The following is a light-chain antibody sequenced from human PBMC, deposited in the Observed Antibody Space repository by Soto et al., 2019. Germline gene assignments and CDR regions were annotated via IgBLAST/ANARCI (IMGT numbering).Light chain of an antibody. Sequence: IQLTQSPSSLSASVGDRVTITCRASQGISSYLAWYQQKPGKAPKLLIYAASTLQSGVPSSFSGSGSGTDFTLPIISLQPEDFASYYCRQLNSYHRYTFGQGTKLEIK. V-gene: IGKV1-9*01. CDR3: RQLNSYHRYT. CDR1: QGISSY. J-gene: IGKJ2*01. CDR2: AAS.